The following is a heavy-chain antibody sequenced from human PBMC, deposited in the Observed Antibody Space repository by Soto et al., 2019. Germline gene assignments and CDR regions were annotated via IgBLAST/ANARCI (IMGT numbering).Heavy chain of an antibody. CDR3: ARGGQVIAVAGTAAFDI. Sequence: LSLTCAVSGYSISSGYYWGWIRQPPGKGLEWIGSIYHSGSTYYNPSLKSRVTISVDTSKNQFSLKLSSVTAADTAVYYCARGGQVIAVAGTAAFDIWGQGTMVTVSS. D-gene: IGHD6-19*01. CDR2: IYHSGST. V-gene: IGHV4-38-2*01. CDR1: GYSISSGYY. J-gene: IGHJ3*02.